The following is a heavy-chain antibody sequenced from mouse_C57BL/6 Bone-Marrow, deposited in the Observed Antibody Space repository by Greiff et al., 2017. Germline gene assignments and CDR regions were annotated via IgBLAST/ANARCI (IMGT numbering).Heavy chain of an antibody. Sequence: QVQLQQSGAELMKPGASVKLSCKATGYTFTGYWIEWVKQRPGHGLEWIGELLPGRGSTNSNEKFKGKATFTSDTSSNTAYMQLSSLTTEDSAIDYCAKGRSPFAYWGQGTLVTVSA. CDR1: GYTFTGYW. V-gene: IGHV1-9*01. J-gene: IGHJ3*01. CDR2: LLPGRGST. CDR3: AKGRSPFAY.